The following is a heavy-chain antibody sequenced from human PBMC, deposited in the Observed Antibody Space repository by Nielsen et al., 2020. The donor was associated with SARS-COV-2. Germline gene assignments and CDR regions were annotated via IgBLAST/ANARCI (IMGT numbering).Heavy chain of an antibody. D-gene: IGHD3-22*01. CDR3: AKTRTKYYYDSSGYYPEDY. V-gene: IGHV3-30*02. J-gene: IGHJ4*02. Sequence: GGSLRLSCAASGFTFSSYGMHWVRQAPGKGLEWVAVIWYDGSNKYYADSVKGRFTISRDNSKNTLYLQMNSLRAEDTAVYYCAKTRTKYYYDSSGYYPEDYWGQGTLVTVSS. CDR2: IWYDGSNK. CDR1: GFTFSSYG.